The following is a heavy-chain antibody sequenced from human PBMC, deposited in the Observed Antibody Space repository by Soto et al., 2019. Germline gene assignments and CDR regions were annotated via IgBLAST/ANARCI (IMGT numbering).Heavy chain of an antibody. CDR2: IYYSGST. CDR3: ATLGNYPLYWFDP. Sequence: SETLSLTCAVSGYSISSGYYWSWIRQHPGKGLELIGYIYYSGSTYYNPSLKSRSSISIDTSKNQFSLRLSSVTAADTAVYYCATLGNYPLYWFDPWGQGTLVTVSS. J-gene: IGHJ5*02. V-gene: IGHV4-31*11. D-gene: IGHD7-27*01. CDR1: GYSISSGYY.